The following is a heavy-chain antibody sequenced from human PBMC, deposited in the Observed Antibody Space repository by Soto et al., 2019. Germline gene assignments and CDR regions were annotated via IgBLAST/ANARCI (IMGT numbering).Heavy chain of an antibody. D-gene: IGHD3-22*01. V-gene: IGHV4-34*01. Sequence: SETLSLTCAVYGGSFSGYYWSWIRQPPGKGLEWIGEINHSGSTNYNPSLKSRVTISVDTSKNQFSLKLSSVTAADTAVYYCARGKYYYDSSGYYLPVYFDYWGQGTLVTVSS. J-gene: IGHJ4*02. CDR1: GGSFSGYY. CDR2: INHSGST. CDR3: ARGKYYYDSSGYYLPVYFDY.